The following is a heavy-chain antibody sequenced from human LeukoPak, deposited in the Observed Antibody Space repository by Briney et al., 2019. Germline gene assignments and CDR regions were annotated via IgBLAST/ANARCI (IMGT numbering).Heavy chain of an antibody. Sequence: SETLSLTCTVSGGSISSYYWSWIRQPPGKGLEWIGYIYYSGSTNYNPSLKSRVTISVDTSKNQLSLKLSSVTAADTAVYYCARDLPGSLDYWGQGTLVTVSS. V-gene: IGHV4-59*01. CDR3: ARDLPGSLDY. CDR2: IYYSGST. J-gene: IGHJ4*02. CDR1: GGSISSYY.